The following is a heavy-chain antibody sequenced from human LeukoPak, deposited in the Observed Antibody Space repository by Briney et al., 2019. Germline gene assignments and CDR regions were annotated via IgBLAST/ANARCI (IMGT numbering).Heavy chain of an antibody. CDR3: ATTMVRGASFDY. V-gene: IGHV1-69*04. Sequence: AASVKVSCKASGGTFSNYAISWVRQAPGQGLEWMGRIIPFLDIPDYAQKFQGRVTITADKSTSTAYMELSSLRSEDTAVYYCATTMVRGASFDYWGQGTLVTVSS. D-gene: IGHD3-10*01. J-gene: IGHJ4*02. CDR1: GGTFSNYA. CDR2: IIPFLDIP.